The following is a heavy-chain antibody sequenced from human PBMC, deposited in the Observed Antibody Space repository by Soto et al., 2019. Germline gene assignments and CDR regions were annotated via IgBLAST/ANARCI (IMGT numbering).Heavy chain of an antibody. Sequence: SETLSLTCTVSGGSISSYYWSWIRQPPGKGLEWIGYIYYSGSTNYNPSLKSRVTISVDTSKNQFSLKLSSVTAADTAVYYCARLRPGGWSIIFDYWGQGTLVTVSS. V-gene: IGHV4-59*08. CDR3: ARLRPGGWSIIFDY. CDR2: IYYSGST. J-gene: IGHJ4*02. D-gene: IGHD6-19*01. CDR1: GGSISSYY.